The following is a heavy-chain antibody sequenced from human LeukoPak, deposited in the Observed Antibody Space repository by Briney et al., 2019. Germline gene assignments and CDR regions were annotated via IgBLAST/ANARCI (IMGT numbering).Heavy chain of an antibody. J-gene: IGHJ6*02. Sequence: GGSLRLSCAASGFTFSSYGMHWVRQAPGKGLEWVAVIWNDGSNKYYADSVKGRFTISRDNSKNTLYLQMNSLRAEDTAVYYCARDLAAAGVYYYGMDVWGQGTTVTVSS. V-gene: IGHV3-33*01. CDR3: ARDLAAAGVYYYGMDV. CDR1: GFTFSSYG. CDR2: IWNDGSNK. D-gene: IGHD6-13*01.